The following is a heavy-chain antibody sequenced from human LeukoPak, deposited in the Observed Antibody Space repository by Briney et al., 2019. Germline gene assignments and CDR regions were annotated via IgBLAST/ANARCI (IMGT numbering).Heavy chain of an antibody. J-gene: IGHJ4*02. CDR3: ARHLFWVAPIDY. CDR2: ISPDSGNT. D-gene: IGHD3-3*01. V-gene: IGHV1-18*04. Sequence: ASVKVSCKASGYTFTGYYMHWVRQAPGQGLEWMGWISPDSGNTNYAQNLQGRVTMTTNASTSTAYMDLRSLRSDDTAVYYCARHLFWVAPIDYWGQGTLVTVSS. CDR1: GYTFTGYY.